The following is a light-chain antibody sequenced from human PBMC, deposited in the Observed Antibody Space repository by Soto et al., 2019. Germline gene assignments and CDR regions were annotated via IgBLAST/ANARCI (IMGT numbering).Light chain of an antibody. CDR1: QSVSSSY. V-gene: IGKV3-20*01. CDR3: QQYGNSPWT. J-gene: IGKJ1*01. CDR2: GAS. Sequence: EIVLTQSPGTLSLSPGERATLSCRASQSVSSSYLAWYQQKPGQAPRLLIYGASSRATGSPDRFSGSGSGTDFTLTISSLEAEDLAVYYCQQYGNSPWTFGQGTKVEIK.